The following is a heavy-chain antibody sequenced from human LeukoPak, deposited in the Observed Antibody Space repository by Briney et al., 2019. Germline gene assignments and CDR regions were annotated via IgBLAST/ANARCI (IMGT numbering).Heavy chain of an antibody. CDR3: ARTAVEYSRSSGYYYYMDV. CDR2: IYYSGST. D-gene: IGHD6-6*01. J-gene: IGHJ6*03. CDR1: GGSISSYY. Sequence: SETLSLTCTVSGGSISSYYWSWIRQPPGKGLEWIGYIYYSGSTNYNPSLKSRVTISVDTSKNQFSLKLSSVTAADTAVYYCARTAVEYSRSSGYYYYMDVWGEGTTVTVSS. V-gene: IGHV4-59*01.